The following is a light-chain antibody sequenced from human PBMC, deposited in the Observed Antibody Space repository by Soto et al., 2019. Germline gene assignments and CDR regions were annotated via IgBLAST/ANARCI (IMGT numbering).Light chain of an antibody. V-gene: IGKV3-20*01. CDR2: GAS. Sequence: EIVLTQSPGTLSLSPEERATLSCRASQSVTSRGLAWFQQKPGQAPILLIYGASSRSTGIPEWFSGSGSGSLFTDAITGQEPEHFDVYSCQSYGSTQWTCGQGTKVEIK. CDR1: QSVTSRG. J-gene: IGKJ1*01. CDR3: QSYGSTQWT.